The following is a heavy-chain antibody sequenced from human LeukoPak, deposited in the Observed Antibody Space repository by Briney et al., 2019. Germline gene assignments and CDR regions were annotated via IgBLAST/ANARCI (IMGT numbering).Heavy chain of an antibody. V-gene: IGHV3-9*01. J-gene: IGHJ4*02. D-gene: IGHD3-16*02. CDR2: IGWNSGSI. CDR3: AKVKALAFIGLLDY. Sequence: GGSLRLSCAASGFTFDDYAMHWVRQAPGKGLEWVSGIGWNSGSIGYADSVKGRFTISRDNAKNSLYLQMNSLRAEDTALYYCAKVKALAFIGLLDYWGQGTLVTVSS. CDR1: GFTFDDYA.